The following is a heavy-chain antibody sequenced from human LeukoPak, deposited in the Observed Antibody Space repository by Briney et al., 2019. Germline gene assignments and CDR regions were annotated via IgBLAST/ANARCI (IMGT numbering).Heavy chain of an antibody. D-gene: IGHD1-26*01. J-gene: IGHJ4*02. Sequence: SRTLSVTCAISGDSVSSNSAAWNWTRQSPSRGLEWLGRTYYRSKWYNDYAVSMKSRITINPDTSKNQFSLQLNSVTPEDTAVYYCARGRTRGIDYWGQGTLVTVSS. CDR3: ARGRTRGIDY. CDR1: GDSVSSNSAA. CDR2: TYYRSKWYN. V-gene: IGHV6-1*01.